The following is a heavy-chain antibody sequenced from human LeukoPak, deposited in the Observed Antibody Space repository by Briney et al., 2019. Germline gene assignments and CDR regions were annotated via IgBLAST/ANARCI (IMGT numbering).Heavy chain of an antibody. J-gene: IGHJ4*02. Sequence: GGSLRLSCAVSQVIFSNHWMSWVRQAPGKGLEWVANIKQDGSEKYYVDSVKGRFTISRDNAKNSLYLQMNGLRAEDTAVYYCARDKAHSYGYFDYWGQGTLVTVSS. V-gene: IGHV3-7*01. CDR3: ARDKAHSYGYFDY. CDR1: QVIFSNHW. CDR2: IKQDGSEK. D-gene: IGHD5-18*01.